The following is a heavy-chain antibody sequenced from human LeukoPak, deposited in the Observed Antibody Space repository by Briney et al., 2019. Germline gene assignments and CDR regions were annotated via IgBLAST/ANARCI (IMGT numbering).Heavy chain of an antibody. Sequence: PSETLSLTCTVSGGYNNTSSAFCRWIRQPPGKGLEWIGSIYYSKNTYYNPSLKSRVTISADTSNNQFSLTLGSVSATDTAVYYCVSHRGFSYGYFDYWGQGTLVTVSS. D-gene: IGHD5-18*01. CDR3: VSHRGFSYGYFDY. CDR1: GGYNNTSSAF. CDR2: IYYSKNT. V-gene: IGHV4-39*01. J-gene: IGHJ4*02.